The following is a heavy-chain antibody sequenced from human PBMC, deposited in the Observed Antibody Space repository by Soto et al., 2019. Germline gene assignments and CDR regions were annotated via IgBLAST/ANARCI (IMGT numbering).Heavy chain of an antibody. CDR2: ISGDAGSA. CDR3: AKDTVIGYGLVSFDY. V-gene: IGHV3-23*01. Sequence: EVQLLESGGGLVQPGGSLRLSCAASGFTFINYAMNWVRQAPGKGLGWGSGISGDAGSAYYADSVKGRFTISRDNSKNTMSLQMNSLRAEDTAVYYCAKDTVIGYGLVSFDYWGQGTLVAVSS. CDR1: GFTFINYA. D-gene: IGHD5-18*01. J-gene: IGHJ4*02.